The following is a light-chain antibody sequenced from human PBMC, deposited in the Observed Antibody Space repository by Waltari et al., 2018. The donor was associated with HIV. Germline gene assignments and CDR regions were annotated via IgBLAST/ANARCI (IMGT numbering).Light chain of an antibody. CDR3: QTWGTGIQV. V-gene: IGLV4-69*01. CDR1: SRHSSYA. CDR2: LNSDGSY. J-gene: IGLJ3*02. Sequence: QLVVTQSPSASASLGASVKFTCTLSSRHSSYAIAWHQQQPEKAPRYLMKLNSDGSYIRGDGIPDLFSGSSSGAERYLTISSLQSEDEADYYCQTWGTGIQVFGGGTKLTVL.